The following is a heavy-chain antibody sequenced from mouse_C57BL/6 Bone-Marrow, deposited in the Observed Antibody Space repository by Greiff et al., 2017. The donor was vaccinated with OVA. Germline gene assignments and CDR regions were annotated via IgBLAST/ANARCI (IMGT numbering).Heavy chain of an antibody. D-gene: IGHD1-1*01. Sequence: VQLQQSGAELVRPGASVKLSCTASGFNIKDYYMHWVKQRPEQGLEWIGRIDPEDGDTEYAPKFQGKATMTADTSSNTAYLQLSSLTSEDTAVYYCTTLRLIDYYGSSYEDFDYWGQGTTLTVSS. V-gene: IGHV14-1*01. J-gene: IGHJ2*01. CDR2: IDPEDGDT. CDR1: GFNIKDYY. CDR3: TTLRLIDYYGSSYEDFDY.